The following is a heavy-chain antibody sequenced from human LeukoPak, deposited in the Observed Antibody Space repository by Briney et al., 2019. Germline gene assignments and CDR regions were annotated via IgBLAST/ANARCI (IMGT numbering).Heavy chain of an antibody. CDR1: GYTFTSYD. CDR3: ARVPKGYCTNGVCQLNNWFGP. Sequence: ASVKLSCKASGYTFTSYDINWVRQATGQGLEWMGWMNPNSGNTGYAQKFQGRVTITRNTSISTAYMELSSLRSEDTAVYYCARVPKGYCTNGVCQLNNWFGPWGPVALVTVSS. V-gene: IGHV1-8*03. D-gene: IGHD2-8*01. J-gene: IGHJ5*02. CDR2: MNPNSGNT.